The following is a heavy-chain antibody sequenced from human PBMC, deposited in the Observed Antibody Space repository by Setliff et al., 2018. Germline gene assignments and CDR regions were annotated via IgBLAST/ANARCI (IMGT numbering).Heavy chain of an antibody. J-gene: IGHJ5*02. D-gene: IGHD3-10*01. CDR2: IYYSGST. CDR3: ARIHLLLWFGELLSGWFDP. Sequence: SETLSLTCTVSGGSISSSSYYWGWLRQPPGKGLERIGSIYYSGSTYYNPSLKSRVTISVDTSKNQFSLKLSSVTAADTAVYYCARIHLLLWFGELLSGWFDPWGQGTLVTVSS. CDR1: GGSISSSSYY. V-gene: IGHV4-39*07.